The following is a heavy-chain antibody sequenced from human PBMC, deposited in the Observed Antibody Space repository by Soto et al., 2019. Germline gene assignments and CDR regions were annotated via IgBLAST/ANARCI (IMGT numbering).Heavy chain of an antibody. V-gene: IGHV4-59*01. Sequence: SETLSLTCTVSGGSISSYYWSWIRQPPGKGLEWIGYIYYSGSTNYNPSLKSRVTISVDTSKNQFSLKLSSVTAADTAVYYCATGRAVAGNLFWFAPSGQGTLVTVSS. CDR2: IYYSGST. D-gene: IGHD6-19*01. CDR1: GGSISSYY. J-gene: IGHJ5*02. CDR3: ATGRAVAGNLFWFAP.